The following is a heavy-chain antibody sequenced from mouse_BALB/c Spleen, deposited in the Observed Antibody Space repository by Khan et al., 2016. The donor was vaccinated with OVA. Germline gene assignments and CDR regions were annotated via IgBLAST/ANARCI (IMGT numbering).Heavy chain of an antibody. J-gene: IGHJ3*01. Sequence: VELEESGPGLVKPGGSLNLSCAASGFTFTNYGVSWVRQTPGKRLEWVASISSGDSTYYPDSVKGRLTISRDNARNILYLQMSSLRSEDTAMYYCARDYWLAYWGQGTLVTVSA. V-gene: IGHV5-6-5*01. CDR2: ISSGDST. CDR3: ARDYWLAY. CDR1: GFTFTNYG.